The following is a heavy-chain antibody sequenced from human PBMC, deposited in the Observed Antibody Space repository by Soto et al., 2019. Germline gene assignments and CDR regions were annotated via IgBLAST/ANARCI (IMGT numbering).Heavy chain of an antibody. CDR3: AVTTGSRSKYFDY. J-gene: IGHJ4*02. CDR1: GGTFSSYT. D-gene: IGHD4-4*01. V-gene: IGHV1-69*02. CDR2: IIPILGIA. Sequence: SVKVSCKASGGTFSSYTISWVRQAPGQGLEWMGRIIPILGIANYAQKFQGRVTITADKSTSTAYMELSSLRSEDTAVYYCAVTTGSRSKYFDYWGQGTLLTVSS.